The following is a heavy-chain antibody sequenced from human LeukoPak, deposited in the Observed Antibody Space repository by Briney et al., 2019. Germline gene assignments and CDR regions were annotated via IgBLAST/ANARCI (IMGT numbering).Heavy chain of an antibody. CDR3: ATEQIMVPGLAGIDY. D-gene: IGHD3-10*01. J-gene: IGHJ4*02. Sequence: ASVKVSCKASGYTFTNYYMHWVRQAPGQGLEWMGWINPKSGGTHETQKFQGRVTMTRDTCISTAYLELSRLTSDDTAVYYCATEQIMVPGLAGIDYWGQGTLVTVSS. CDR1: GYTFTNYY. V-gene: IGHV1-2*02. CDR2: INPKSGGT.